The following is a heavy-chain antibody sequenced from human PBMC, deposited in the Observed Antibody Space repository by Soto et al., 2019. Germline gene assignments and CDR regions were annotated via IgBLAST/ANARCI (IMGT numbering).Heavy chain of an antibody. D-gene: IGHD3-10*02. V-gene: IGHV4-59*01. Sequence: QVQLQESGPGLVKPSETLSLTCTVSGGSISSYYWSWIRQPPGKGLEWIGFIFYSGRTSYIPSLKSRVTISIDTSEYQVPLHLTSVTAADTAVYYCASMIGDPVLSFDSWGQGTLVAVSS. J-gene: IGHJ5*01. CDR2: IFYSGRT. CDR3: ASMIGDPVLSFDS. CDR1: GGSISSYY.